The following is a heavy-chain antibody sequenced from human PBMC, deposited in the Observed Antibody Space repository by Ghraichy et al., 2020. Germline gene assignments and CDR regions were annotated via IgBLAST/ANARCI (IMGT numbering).Heavy chain of an antibody. CDR1: GFTFSSYA. CDR2: ISGSGVST. D-gene: IGHD3-3*02. Sequence: LSLTCAASGFTFSSYAMSWVRQAPGKGLEWVSAISGSGVSTYYADSVKGRFTISRDNSKNTLYLQMNSLRAEDTAVYYCAKVRNRIFGVVIYFDYWGQGTLVTVSS. V-gene: IGHV3-23*01. CDR3: AKVRNRIFGVVIYFDY. J-gene: IGHJ4*02.